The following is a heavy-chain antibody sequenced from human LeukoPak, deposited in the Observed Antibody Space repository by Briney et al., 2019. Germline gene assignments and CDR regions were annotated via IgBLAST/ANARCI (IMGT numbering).Heavy chain of an antibody. CDR3: ARTVLHHYYDSSGYYPFDY. Sequence: PSETLSLTCAVYGGSFSGYYWSWIRQPPGKGVEWIGEINHSGSTNYNPSLKSRVTISVDTSKNEFSLKLSSVTAADTAVYYRARTVLHHYYDSSGYYPFDYWGQGTLVTVSS. J-gene: IGHJ4*02. D-gene: IGHD3-22*01. V-gene: IGHV4-34*01. CDR2: INHSGST. CDR1: GGSFSGYY.